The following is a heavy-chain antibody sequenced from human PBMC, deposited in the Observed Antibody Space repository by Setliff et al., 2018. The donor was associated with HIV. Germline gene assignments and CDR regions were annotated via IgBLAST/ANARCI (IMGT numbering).Heavy chain of an antibody. D-gene: IGHD3-22*01. CDR1: GYTVTELS. CDR3: ARGGEYYSDSGGIYYYMDV. V-gene: IGHV1-24*01. J-gene: IGHJ6*03. Sequence: ASVKVSCKVSGYTVTELSINWVRQAPGKGPEWMGGFDPEDNKIVYAQKFQGRFSISRDNAKNSLYLQMNSLGAEDTALYSCARGGEYYSDSGGIYYYMDVWGKGTTVTVSS. CDR2: FDPEDNKI.